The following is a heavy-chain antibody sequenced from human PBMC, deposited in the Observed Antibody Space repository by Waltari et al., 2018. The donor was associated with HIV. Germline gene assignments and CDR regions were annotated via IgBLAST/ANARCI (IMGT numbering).Heavy chain of an antibody. CDR3: ARGGFYGSGSKVN. D-gene: IGHD3-10*01. CDR1: GFTFSSYW. CDR2: IKQEVSGK. Sequence: EVQLVESGGGLVQPGGSLRLSCAASGFTFSSYWMSWVRQAPGKGVWLLTNIKQEVSGKYFVDFVDGRFTISRDKAENSLYLQMNSLRAEDTAVYYCARGGFYGSGSKVNWGQGTLVTVSS. V-gene: IGHV3-7*04. J-gene: IGHJ4*02.